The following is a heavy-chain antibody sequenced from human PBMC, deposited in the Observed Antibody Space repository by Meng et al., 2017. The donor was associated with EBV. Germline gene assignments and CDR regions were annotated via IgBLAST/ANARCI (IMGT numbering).Heavy chain of an antibody. Sequence: QFHLPEPGPGLLKPSEPLSLTCTVSGASVGGGTYHWSWIRQPPGKELEWIGYIYDGGTTIYNPSLKSRVTILVDASKNQFSLKLSSVTTADTAVYYCAKSRSSTPGVVDYWGQGTLVTVSS. J-gene: IGHJ4*02. CDR2: IYDGGTT. D-gene: IGHD3-10*01. CDR1: GASVGGGTYH. CDR3: AKSRSSTPGVVDY. V-gene: IGHV4-61*01.